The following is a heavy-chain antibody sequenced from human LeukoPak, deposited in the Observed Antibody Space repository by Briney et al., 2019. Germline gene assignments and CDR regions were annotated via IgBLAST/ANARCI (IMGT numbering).Heavy chain of an antibody. CDR1: GGTXSSYA. V-gene: IGHV1-69*13. Sequence: SVKVSCKASGGTXSSYAISWVRQAPGQGLEWMGGIIPIFGTANYAQKFQGRVTITADESTSTAYMELNSLRSEDTAVYYCAGACSSTGRYYYYGMDVWGQGTTVTVSS. CDR2: IIPIFGTA. J-gene: IGHJ6*02. CDR3: AGACSSTGRYYYYGMDV. D-gene: IGHD2-2*01.